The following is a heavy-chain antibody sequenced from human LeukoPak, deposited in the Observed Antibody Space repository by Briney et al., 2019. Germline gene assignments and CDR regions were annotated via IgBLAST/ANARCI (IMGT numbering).Heavy chain of an antibody. V-gene: IGHV3-7*04. CDR1: GFTFSSYW. J-gene: IGHJ4*02. Sequence: QPGGSLRLSCAASGFTFSSYWMDWVRQAPGKGLEWVANIKQDGSEKYYVDSVKGRFTISGDNAKNSLYLQMNSLRVEDTAVYYCARDKYGAYFDSWGQGTLVTVSS. D-gene: IGHD4-17*01. CDR2: IKQDGSEK. CDR3: ARDKYGAYFDS.